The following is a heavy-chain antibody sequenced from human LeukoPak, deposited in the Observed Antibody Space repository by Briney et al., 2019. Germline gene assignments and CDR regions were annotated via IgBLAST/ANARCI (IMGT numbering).Heavy chain of an antibody. Sequence: TGGSLRLSCSVSGLTFSDYGTHWVPQAPGKGLKWVSYIRKGGSNRHYADSVKGRFTISRDNAKNTDYLQMNSLTTEDTAVYYCAKEGVGATLGDPYYMDVWGKGTTVIVSS. CDR3: AKEGVGATLGDPYYMDV. CDR1: GLTFSDYG. V-gene: IGHV3-30*02. CDR2: IRKGGSNR. J-gene: IGHJ6*03. D-gene: IGHD1-26*01.